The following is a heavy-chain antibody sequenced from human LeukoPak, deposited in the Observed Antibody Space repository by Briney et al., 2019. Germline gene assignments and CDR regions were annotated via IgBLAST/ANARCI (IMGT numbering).Heavy chain of an antibody. CDR3: ARGTLWEQWAMDY. CDR1: GFTFSSYA. V-gene: IGHV3-23*01. J-gene: IGHJ4*02. Sequence: GGSLRLSCAASGFTFSSYAMSWVRQAPGKGLEWVSAISGSGGSTYYADSVKGRFTISRDNSKNTLYLQMNSLRAEDTAVYYCARGTLWEQWAMDYWGLGTLVTVSS. CDR2: ISGSGGST. D-gene: IGHD6-19*01.